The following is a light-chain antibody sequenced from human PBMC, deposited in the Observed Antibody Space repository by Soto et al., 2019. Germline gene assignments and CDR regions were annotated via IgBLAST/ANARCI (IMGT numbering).Light chain of an antibody. CDR2: DVT. CDR1: SSDVGGYNF. V-gene: IGLV2-14*01. Sequence: QSALTQPASVSGSPGQSITISCTGTSSDVGGYNFVSWYQQHPDKAPKLMIYDVTNRPSGVSNRFSGSKSGNTASLTISGLQAEDEADYYCSSYTSISTYVFGTGIQLTV. J-gene: IGLJ1*01. CDR3: SSYTSISTYV.